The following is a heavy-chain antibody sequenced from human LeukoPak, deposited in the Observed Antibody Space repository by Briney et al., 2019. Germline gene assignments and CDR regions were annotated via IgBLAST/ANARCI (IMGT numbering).Heavy chain of an antibody. V-gene: IGHV3-53*01. Sequence: GGSLRLSCAASGFTVSSNYMSWVRQAPGKGLEWVSVIYSGGSTYYADSVKGRFTISRDNSKNTLYLQMNSLRAEGTAVYYCAKSEFGSSIGADYWGQGTLVTVSS. CDR3: AKSEFGSSIGADY. D-gene: IGHD6-6*01. CDR1: GFTVSSNY. J-gene: IGHJ4*02. CDR2: IYSGGST.